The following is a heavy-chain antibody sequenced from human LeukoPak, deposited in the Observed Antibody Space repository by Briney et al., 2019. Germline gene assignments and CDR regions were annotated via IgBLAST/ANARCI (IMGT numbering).Heavy chain of an antibody. CDR2: IGVGGET. CDR3: AREHCDGGNCYGWRYLDV. V-gene: IGHV3-13*04. J-gene: IGHJ6*03. D-gene: IGHD2-15*01. CDR1: GFTFSNFD. Sequence: PGGSLRLFCAASGFTFSNFDMYWVRQGLGRGLEWVSTIGVGGETHYPDSMRGRFTISRDNTKSSLYLQIDGLRVGDTAVYYCAREHCDGGNCYGWRYLDVWGKGTTVIVSS.